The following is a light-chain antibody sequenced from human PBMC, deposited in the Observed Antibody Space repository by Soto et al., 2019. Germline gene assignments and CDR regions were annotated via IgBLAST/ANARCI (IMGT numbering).Light chain of an antibody. CDR3: QQYGSSPRT. V-gene: IGKV3-20*01. CDR2: GAS. CDR1: QSVSSSY. J-gene: IGKJ1*01. Sequence: EIVLSQSPGTLSLSQGKRATLSCRPSQSVSSSYLAWYQQKPGQAPRLLIYGASSRATGIPDRFSGSGSGTDFTLTISRLEPEDFAVYYCQQYGSSPRTFGQGTKVDI.